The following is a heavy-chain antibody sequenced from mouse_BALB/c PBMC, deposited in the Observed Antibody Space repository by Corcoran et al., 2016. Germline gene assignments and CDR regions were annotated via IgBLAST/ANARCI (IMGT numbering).Heavy chain of an antibody. D-gene: IGHD2-2*01. J-gene: IGHJ3*01. CDR2: ILPGSGST. CDR1: GYTFSSYW. Sequence: QVQLQQSGAELMKHGASVKISCKATGYTFSSYWIEWVKQRPGHGLEWIGEILPGSGSTNYNEKFKGKATFTADTSSNTAYMQLSSLTSEDSAVYYCASYYGYDYAMDYWGQGTLVTVSA. CDR3: ASYYGYDYAMDY. V-gene: IGHV1-9*01.